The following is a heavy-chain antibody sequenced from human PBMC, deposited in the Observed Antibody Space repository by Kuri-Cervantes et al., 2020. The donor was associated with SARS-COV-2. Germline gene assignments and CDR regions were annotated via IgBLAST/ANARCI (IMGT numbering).Heavy chain of an antibody. V-gene: IGHV3-30*18. CDR1: GFAFSSYG. Sequence: GGSLRLSCAASGFAFSSYGMHWVRQAPGKGLEWVAVISYDGSNKYYADSAKGRFTISRDNSKNTLYLQMNSLRAEDTAVYYCAKAHQGHYADAFDIWGQGTMVTVSS. D-gene: IGHD2-2*01. J-gene: IGHJ3*02. CDR2: ISYDGSNK. CDR3: AKAHQGHYADAFDI.